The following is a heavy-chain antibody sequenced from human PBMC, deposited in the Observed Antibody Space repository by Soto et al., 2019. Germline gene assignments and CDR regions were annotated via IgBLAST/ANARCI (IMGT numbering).Heavy chain of an antibody. D-gene: IGHD6-13*01. J-gene: IGHJ4*02. CDR1: GGSVRSGDYY. Sequence: SETLSLTCTVSGGSVRSGDYYWSWIRQPPGKGLEWIGCIYYSGSTYYNPSLKSRVTISVDTSKNQFSLKLSSVTAADTAVYYCALAAAGTGLFDYWGQGTLVT. CDR2: IYYSGST. CDR3: ALAAAGTGLFDY. V-gene: IGHV4-30-4*01.